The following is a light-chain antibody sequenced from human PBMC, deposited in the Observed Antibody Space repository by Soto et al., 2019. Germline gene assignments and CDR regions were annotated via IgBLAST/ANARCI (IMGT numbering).Light chain of an antibody. Sequence: VLTQSPGTVSLSRGERATLSCRASERIYSAYLGWYQQKPGQAPRLLIYGTSSRATGIPDRFSGSGSGTDFTLTISRLEPEDFAVYYCQQYGNSPITFSQGTRLEIK. CDR2: GTS. J-gene: IGKJ5*01. V-gene: IGKV3-20*01. CDR1: ERIYSAY. CDR3: QQYGNSPIT.